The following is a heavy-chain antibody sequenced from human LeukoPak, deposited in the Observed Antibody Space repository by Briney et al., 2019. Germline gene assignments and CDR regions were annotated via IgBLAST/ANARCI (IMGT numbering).Heavy chain of an antibody. CDR2: INPSGGST. D-gene: IGHD4-23*01. CDR3: ARDVRYDQPDYGGNHDAFDI. Sequence: ASVKVSCKGSGGTFSSYAISWVRQAPGQGLEWMGIINPSGGSTSYAQKFQGRVTMTRDTSTSTVYMELSSLRSEDTAVYYCARDVRYDQPDYGGNHDAFDIWGQGTMVTVSS. V-gene: IGHV1-46*01. CDR1: GGTFSSYA. J-gene: IGHJ3*02.